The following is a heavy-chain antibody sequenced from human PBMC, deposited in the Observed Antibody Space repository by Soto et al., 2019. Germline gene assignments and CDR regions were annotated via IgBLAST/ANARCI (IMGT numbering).Heavy chain of an antibody. J-gene: IGHJ6*02. CDR2: ISYDETNK. CDR1: GFTFSIYA. D-gene: IGHD1-26*01. Sequence: QVQLVESGGGVVQPGRSLRLSCAASGFTFSIYAMHWVRRAPGKGLEWVALISYDETNKHYADSVKGRFTISRDNSKNTVYLQMNSLRAEDTAVYYCARPVVGGTDFHYYYGMDVWGQGTTVTVSS. V-gene: IGHV3-30-3*01. CDR3: ARPVVGGTDFHYYYGMDV.